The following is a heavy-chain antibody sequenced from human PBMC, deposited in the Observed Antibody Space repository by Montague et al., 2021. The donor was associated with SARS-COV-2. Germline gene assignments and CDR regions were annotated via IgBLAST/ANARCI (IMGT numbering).Heavy chain of an antibody. J-gene: IGHJ5*01. CDR2: IKPDGTST. CDR3: GRTLWFGDSDYWFES. V-gene: IGHV3-74*01. Sequence: SLRLSCAASGFTFSSYCMHWVRQVPGRGPVWVSRIKPDGTSTHYAASVKGRFIISRDNSRNTLSLQMTNMRADDTAIYYCGRTLWFGDSDYWFESWGQGTLVTVSS. CDR1: GFTFSSYC. D-gene: IGHD3-10*01.